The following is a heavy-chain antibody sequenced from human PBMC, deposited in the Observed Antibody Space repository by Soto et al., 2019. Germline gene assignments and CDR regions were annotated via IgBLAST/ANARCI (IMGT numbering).Heavy chain of an antibody. CDR2: IYYSGST. V-gene: IGHV4-31*03. CDR3: ARATWLGRLYYFYY. Sequence: SETLSRTCTVSGGSISSGGYYWSWIRQHPGKGLEWIGYIYYSGSTYYNPSLKSRVTISVDTSKNQFSLKLSLVTAADTALYSCARATWLGRLYYFYYWGQGSLVTVSS. J-gene: IGHJ4*02. D-gene: IGHD6-19*01. CDR1: GGSISSGGYY.